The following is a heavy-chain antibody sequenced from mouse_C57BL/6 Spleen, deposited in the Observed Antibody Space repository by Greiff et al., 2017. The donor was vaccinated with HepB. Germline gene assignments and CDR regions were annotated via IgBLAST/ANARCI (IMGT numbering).Heavy chain of an antibody. CDR3: ARRLTGSSYWYFDV. CDR1: GFSLTSYA. J-gene: IGHJ1*03. V-gene: IGHV2-9-1*01. D-gene: IGHD4-1*01. CDR2: IWTGGGT. Sequence: VQRVESGPGLVAPSQSLSITCTVSGFSLTSYAISWVRQPPGKGLEWLGVIWTGGGTNYNSALKSRLSISKDNSKSQVFLKMNSLQTDDTARYYCARRLTGSSYWYFDVGGTGTTVTVSS.